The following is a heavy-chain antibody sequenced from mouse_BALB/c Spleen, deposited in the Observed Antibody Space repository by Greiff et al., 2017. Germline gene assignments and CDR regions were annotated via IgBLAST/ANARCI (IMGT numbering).Heavy chain of an antibody. V-gene: IGHV14-4*02. Sequence: VQLQQSGAELVRSGASVKLSCTASGFNIKDYYMHWVKQRPEHGLEWIGWIDPENGDTEYAPKFQGKATMTADTSSNTAYLQLSSLTSEDTAVYYCNALYDAMDYWGQGTSVTVSS. D-gene: IGHD2-14*01. J-gene: IGHJ4*01. CDR2: IDPENGDT. CDR3: NALYDAMDY. CDR1: GFNIKDYY.